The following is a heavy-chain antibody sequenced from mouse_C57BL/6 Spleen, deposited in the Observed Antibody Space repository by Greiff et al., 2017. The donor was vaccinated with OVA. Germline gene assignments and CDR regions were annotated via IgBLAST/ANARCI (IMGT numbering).Heavy chain of an antibody. D-gene: IGHD2-13*01. CDR2: IWGDGST. Sequence: QVQLQQSGPGLVAPSQSLSITCPVSGFSLTSYGVSWVRQPPGKGLEWLGVIWGDGSTHYHSALISRLCISKDNSKSQVFLKLNSLQPDDTATYYGAKNYGDYDRGYFDYWGQGTTLTVSS. CDR3: AKNYGDYDRGYFDY. CDR1: GFSLTSYG. V-gene: IGHV2-3*01. J-gene: IGHJ2*01.